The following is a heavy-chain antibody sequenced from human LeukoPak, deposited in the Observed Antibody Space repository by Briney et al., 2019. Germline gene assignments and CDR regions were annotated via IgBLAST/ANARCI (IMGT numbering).Heavy chain of an antibody. D-gene: IGHD2-21*01. J-gene: IGHJ4*02. CDR2: MNPNSGNT. Sequence: ASVKVSCKASGYTFTSYDINWVRQVTGQGLEWMGWMNPNSGNTGYAQKFQGRVTMTRNTSISTVYMELSSLRSEDTAVYYCARDNGDIVVDYWGQGTLVTVSS. CDR3: ARDNGDIVVDY. CDR1: GYTFTSYD. V-gene: IGHV1-8*01.